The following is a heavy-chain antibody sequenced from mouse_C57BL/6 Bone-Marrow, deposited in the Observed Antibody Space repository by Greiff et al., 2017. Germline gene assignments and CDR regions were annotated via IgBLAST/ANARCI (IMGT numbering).Heavy chain of an antibody. V-gene: IGHV3-6*01. J-gene: IGHJ4*01. CDR3: ARPSRRYAMDY. CDR1: GYSITSGYY. CDR2: ISYDGSN. Sequence: EVHLVESGPGLVKPSQSLSLTCSVTGYSITSGYYWNWIRQFPGNKLEWMGYISYDGSNNYNPSLKNRISITRDTSKNQFFLKLNSVTTEDTATYYCARPSRRYAMDYWGQGTSVTVSS.